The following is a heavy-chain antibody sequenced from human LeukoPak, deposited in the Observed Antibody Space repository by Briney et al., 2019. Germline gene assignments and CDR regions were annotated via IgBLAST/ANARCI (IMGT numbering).Heavy chain of an antibody. CDR3: ARADQGYCSGASCYGFDP. D-gene: IGHD2-15*01. CDR1: GGSMNNYY. Sequence: SETLSLTCTVSGGSMNNYYWNWIRQSAGKGLEWIGYIYTRGTTNYNPSLKSRLTMSVDTSRNQFSLKLSSVTAADTAVYYCARADQGYCSGASCYGFDPWGQGTLVTVSS. CDR2: IYTRGTT. J-gene: IGHJ5*02. V-gene: IGHV4-4*07.